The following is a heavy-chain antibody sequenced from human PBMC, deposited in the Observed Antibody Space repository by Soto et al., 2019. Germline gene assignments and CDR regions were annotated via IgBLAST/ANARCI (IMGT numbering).Heavy chain of an antibody. CDR1: GFTFSNDW. CDR2: IISGGSRV. V-gene: IGHV3-74*01. J-gene: IGHJ6*02. CDR3: ARERTSKGGMDV. Sequence: EVQLVESGGGLVQPGGSLRLSCAASGFTFSNDWMNWVRQGPGKGLEWVSRIISGGSRVSYADSVKGRFTIARDNAKNTLYVEMNSLTAEDTAVYYCARERTSKGGMDVWGQGTTVTVSS.